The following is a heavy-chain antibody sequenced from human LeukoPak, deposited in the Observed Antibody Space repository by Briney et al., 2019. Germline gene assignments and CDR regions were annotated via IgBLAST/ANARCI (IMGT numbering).Heavy chain of an antibody. CDR1: GGSFSGYY. Sequence: SEALSLTCAVYGGSFSGYYWSWIRQPPGKGLEWIGEINQSGSPNYNPSLKSRVTISVDTSKNQFSLKLSSVTAADTAVYYCASFPDIVATITSDYWGQGTLVTVSS. CDR3: ASFPDIVATITSDY. CDR2: INQSGSP. J-gene: IGHJ4*02. V-gene: IGHV4-34*01. D-gene: IGHD5-12*01.